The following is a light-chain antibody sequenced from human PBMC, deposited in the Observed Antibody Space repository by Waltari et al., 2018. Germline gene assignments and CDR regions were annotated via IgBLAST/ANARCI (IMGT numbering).Light chain of an antibody. CDR3: QSFDNNNDIV. J-gene: IGLJ2*01. Sequence: NFMLTQPHSVSESPGRTVTISCTGTSGRIADNYVQWYQLRPGSGPTTVIYEDNQRLSGVPDRFSGSIDRSSNSASLIISGLKTEDEADYYCQSFDNNNDIVFGGGTKLTVL. V-gene: IGLV6-57*02. CDR2: EDN. CDR1: SGRIADNY.